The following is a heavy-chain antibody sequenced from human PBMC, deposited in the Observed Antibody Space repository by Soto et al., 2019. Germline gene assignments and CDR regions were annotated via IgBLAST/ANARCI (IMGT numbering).Heavy chain of an antibody. CDR1: GFRFIGST. CDR3: ARDLGEVSAL. V-gene: IGHV3-21*01. J-gene: IGHJ4*02. CDR2: ISSSSHYI. Sequence: PGWCLRLSCVACGFRFIGSTINWFRQAPGKGLNWVSSISSSSHYIYYADSLKGRFTISRDNAKNSLFLQMNSLRAEDTAVYYCARDLGEVSALWGQGTLVTVSS. D-gene: IGHD3-10*01.